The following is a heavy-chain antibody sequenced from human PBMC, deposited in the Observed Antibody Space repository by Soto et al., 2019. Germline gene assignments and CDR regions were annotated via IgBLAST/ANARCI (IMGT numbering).Heavy chain of an antibody. J-gene: IGHJ6*02. CDR3: ARDRAKWKDYYYYGMDV. D-gene: IGHD1-20*01. CDR2: IYSSGST. Sequence: QVQLQESGPGLVKPSQTLSLTCTVSGGSISSGDDFWTWIHQPPGKGLEWIGYIYSSGSTYYNPSLKSRLTMSVDTSKNQFSLKLSSVTAADTAVYYCARDRAKWKDYYYYGMDVWGQGTTVTVSS. V-gene: IGHV4-30-4*01. CDR1: GGSISSGDDF.